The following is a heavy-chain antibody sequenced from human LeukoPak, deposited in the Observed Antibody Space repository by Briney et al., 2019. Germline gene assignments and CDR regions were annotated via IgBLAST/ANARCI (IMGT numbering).Heavy chain of an antibody. J-gene: IGHJ5*02. D-gene: IGHD2-21*02. CDR1: GFTVSSNY. CDR3: AKDRSDYH. Sequence: HAGGSLRLSCAASGFTVSSNYMSWVRQAPGKGLEWVSVICSGGSTYYADSVKGRFTISRDNSKNTLYLQMNSLRAEDTAVYYCAKDRSDYHWGQGTLVTVSS. CDR2: ICSGGST. V-gene: IGHV3-53*01.